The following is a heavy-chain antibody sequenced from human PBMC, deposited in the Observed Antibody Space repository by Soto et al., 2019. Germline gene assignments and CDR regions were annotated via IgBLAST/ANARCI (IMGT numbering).Heavy chain of an antibody. D-gene: IGHD2-21*01. CDR1: GFTFFNYS. CDR3: AKDHFNGNRVFDGFDK. CDR2: ISGSSVIT. J-gene: IGHJ3*02. Sequence: GGSLRLSCAASGFTFFNYSISWVRQAPWKGLEWVSGISGSSVITDYAASVKGRFTISRDNSKNTMYLQMKSLRAEDAAVYYCAKDHFNGNRVFDGFDKSGQRTIVTVSS. V-gene: IGHV3-23*01.